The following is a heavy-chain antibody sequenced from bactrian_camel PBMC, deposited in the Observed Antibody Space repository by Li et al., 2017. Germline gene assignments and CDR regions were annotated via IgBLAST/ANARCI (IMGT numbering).Heavy chain of an antibody. CDR2: IYTGSGNT. V-gene: IGHV3S28*01. J-gene: IGHJ4*01. CDR1: GIDSRYC. Sequence: QLVESGGVSVQAGGSLRLSCVASGIDSRYCITWFRQAPGLEREGVAAIYTGSGNTFYADSVKGRFTISHDNAKNTLFLQMNSLKPEDTAMYSCVASDLGGECGLAPGLYNYWGQGTQFTVS. D-gene: IGHD4*01. CDR3: VASDLGGECGLAPGLYNY.